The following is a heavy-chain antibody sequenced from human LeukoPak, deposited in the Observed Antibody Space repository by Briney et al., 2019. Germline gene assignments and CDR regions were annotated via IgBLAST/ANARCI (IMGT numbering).Heavy chain of an antibody. V-gene: IGHV6-1*01. D-gene: IGHD1-1*01. CDR1: GDRVSSNSAA. J-gene: IGHJ4*02. CDR2: AYYRSKWYN. Sequence: SQTLSLTCAISGDRVSSNSAAWNWIRQSPSRGLEWLGRAYYRSKWYNDYAESVKSRITINPDTSKNQFSLQLNSVTTEDTAVYYCASSTGASDVSDYWGQGTLVTVS. CDR3: ASSTGASDVSDY.